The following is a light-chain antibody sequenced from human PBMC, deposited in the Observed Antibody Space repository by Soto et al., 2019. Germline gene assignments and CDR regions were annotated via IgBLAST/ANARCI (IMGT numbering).Light chain of an antibody. J-gene: IGLJ3*02. CDR2: DVS. CDR3: ASYRSTSTLGV. CDR1: GSD. Sequence: SALTQPASVSGSPGQSITISCTGAGSDVSWYQHHPGKAPKLLIFDVSNRPSGISDRFSGSKSGNTASLTISGLRAEDEAGYYCASYRSTSTLGVFGGGTTVTVL. V-gene: IGLV2-14*03.